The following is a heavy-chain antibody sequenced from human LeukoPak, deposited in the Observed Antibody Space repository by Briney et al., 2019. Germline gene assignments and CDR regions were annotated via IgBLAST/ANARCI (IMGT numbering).Heavy chain of an antibody. CDR1: GYTFTSYD. CDR2: MNPNSGNT. V-gene: IGHV1-8*03. Sequence: GASVKVSCKASGYTFTSYDINWVRQATGQGLEWMGWMNPNSGNTGYAQKFQGRVTITRNTSISTAYMELSSLRSEDTAVYYCARGNKYSYGYYWFDPWGQGTLVTVSS. D-gene: IGHD5-18*01. CDR3: ARGNKYSYGYYWFDP. J-gene: IGHJ5*02.